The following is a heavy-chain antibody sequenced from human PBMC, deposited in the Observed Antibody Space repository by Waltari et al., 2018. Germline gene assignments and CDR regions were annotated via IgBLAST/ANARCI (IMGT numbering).Heavy chain of an antibody. CDR1: GGSFSGYY. Sequence: QVQLQQWGAGLLKPSETLSLTCAVYGGSFSGYYWNGIRQPPGKGLEWIGEINRIGSANSIPSLKSRVTISVDTSNNQFSLKVKSVTAADTAVYYCARGRGYGQSDYWGQGTLVTVSS. J-gene: IGHJ4*02. CDR2: INRIGSA. D-gene: IGHD4-17*01. V-gene: IGHV4-34*02. CDR3: ARGRGYGQSDY.